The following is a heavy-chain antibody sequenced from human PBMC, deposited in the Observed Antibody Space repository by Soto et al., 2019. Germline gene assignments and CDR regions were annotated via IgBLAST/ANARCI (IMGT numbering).Heavy chain of an antibody. Sequence: QVQLQESGPGLVKPSQTLSLTCTVFGVSTSSGGYYWNWIRQHPGKGLEWIGSIYYSGSTYYNPSLKSRVTISIDTSNNQFSLKLSSVTAADTAVYYGARSSSSSSWFDPWGQGTLVTVSS. J-gene: IGHJ5*02. V-gene: IGHV4-31*03. D-gene: IGHD6-6*01. CDR3: ARSSSSSSWFDP. CDR1: GVSTSSGGYY. CDR2: IYYSGST.